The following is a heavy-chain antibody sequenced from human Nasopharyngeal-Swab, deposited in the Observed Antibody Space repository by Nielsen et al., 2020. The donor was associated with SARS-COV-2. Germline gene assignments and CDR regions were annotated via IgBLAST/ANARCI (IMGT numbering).Heavy chain of an antibody. J-gene: IGHJ4*02. Sequence: SCTVSGGSISSGGYYWSWIRQHPGKGLEWIGYIYYSGSTYYNPSLKSRVTISVDTSKNQFSLKLSSVTAADTAVYYCARGPYGTFDYWGQGTLVTVSS. CDR2: IYYSGST. V-gene: IGHV4-31*02. CDR1: GGSISSGGYY. CDR3: ARGPYGTFDY. D-gene: IGHD4-17*01.